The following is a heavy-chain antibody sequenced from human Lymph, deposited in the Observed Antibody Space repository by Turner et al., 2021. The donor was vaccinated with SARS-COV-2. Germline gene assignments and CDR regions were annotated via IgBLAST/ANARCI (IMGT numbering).Heavy chain of an antibody. CDR1: AGTFSSYA. D-gene: IGHD1-26*01. J-gene: IGHJ5*02. Sequence: QVLLVQAGAEVKKRGSTVTVSCKASAGTFSSYAINWMRQASGQGLEWMGRIMPILGIANYAQKFQGTVTITADKSTSTAYMELSSLRSEDTAVYYCARVRQYSYSVSYYSWFDPWGQGTLVTVSS. CDR3: ARVRQYSYSVSYYSWFDP. CDR2: IMPILGIA. V-gene: IGHV1-69*04.